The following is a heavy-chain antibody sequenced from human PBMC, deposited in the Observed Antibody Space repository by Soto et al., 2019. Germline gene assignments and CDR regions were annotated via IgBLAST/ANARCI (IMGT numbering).Heavy chain of an antibody. V-gene: IGHV4-59*01. CDR2: IYYSGST. Sequence: PSETLSLTCTVSGGSISSYYMSWIRQPPGKGLEWVWYIYYSGSTNYNPSLKSRGTITVDTYKNKFSLTLSSMTAADTAVYYCGRSLISSGWTDYCIDVWGQGTTVTVSS. D-gene: IGHD6-25*01. CDR1: GGSISSYY. J-gene: IGHJ6*02. CDR3: GRSLISSGWTDYCIDV.